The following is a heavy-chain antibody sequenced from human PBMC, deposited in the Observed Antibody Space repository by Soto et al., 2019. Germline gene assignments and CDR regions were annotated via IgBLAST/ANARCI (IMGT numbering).Heavy chain of an antibody. CDR3: SRGILV. CDR2: IAYGGST. D-gene: IGHD5-18*01. V-gene: IGHV4-31*03. Sequence: QVQLQESGPGLVKPSQTLSLTCTVSGGSINSGGYCWSWIRQHPGKGLDWIGCIAYGGSTSYNPPLKGGVTIAVERSKNQCSRELTCGTAADTAVYYCSRGILVWGQGALITVSS. CDR1: GGSINSGGYC. J-gene: IGHJ4*02.